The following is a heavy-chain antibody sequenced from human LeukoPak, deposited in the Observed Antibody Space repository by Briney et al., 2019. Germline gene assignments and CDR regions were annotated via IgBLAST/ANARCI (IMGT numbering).Heavy chain of an antibody. Sequence: GGSLRLSCAASGFTFSSYPMTWVRQAPGKGLEWVSAITASGSTTYYGDSVKGRFTISRDNSKNTLYLQMNRLRAEETAVYYCAKDLLMTVWGQGSLVTVSS. D-gene: IGHD2-21*02. J-gene: IGHJ4*02. V-gene: IGHV3-23*01. CDR2: ITASGSTT. CDR3: AKDLLMTV. CDR1: GFTFSSYP.